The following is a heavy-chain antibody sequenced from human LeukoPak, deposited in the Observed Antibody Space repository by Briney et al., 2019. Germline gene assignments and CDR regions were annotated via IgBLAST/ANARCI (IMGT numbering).Heavy chain of an antibody. CDR1: GDSISSSSFY. CDR2: LHYDGPT. V-gene: IGHV4-39*01. Sequence: PSETLSLTCTVSGDSISSSSFYWAWIRQPPGKGLEWIAMLHYDGPTYYNPSLKSRVTISVDPSKSQFSLKLHSVTAADTAVYYCASQRVWISGWQIDSWGQGTLVTVSS. D-gene: IGHD6-19*01. J-gene: IGHJ4*02. CDR3: ASQRVWISGWQIDS.